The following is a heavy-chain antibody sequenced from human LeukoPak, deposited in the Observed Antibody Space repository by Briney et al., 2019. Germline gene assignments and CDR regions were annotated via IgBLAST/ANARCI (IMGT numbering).Heavy chain of an antibody. J-gene: IGHJ2*01. CDR2: ISSSGSTI. CDR1: GFTFSSYE. CDR3: ARSYGDYDWYFDL. Sequence: GGSLRLSCAASGFTFSSYEMNWVRQAPGKGLEWVSYISSSGSTIYYADYVKGRFTISRDNATNSLYLQMNSLRAEDTAVYYCARSYGDYDWYFDLWGRSTLVSVSS. V-gene: IGHV3-48*03. D-gene: IGHD4-17*01.